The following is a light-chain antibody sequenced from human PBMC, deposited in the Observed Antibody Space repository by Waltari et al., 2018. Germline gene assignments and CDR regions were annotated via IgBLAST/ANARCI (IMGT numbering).Light chain of an antibody. Sequence: WYTQTPGQAPRQLVYEVNDRSSGVSDRFSGSILGNTAALTITGAQADDESDDYCALYMGSGIWVFGVGTRLTVL. CDR2: EVN. J-gene: IGLJ3*02. CDR3: ALYMGSGIWV. V-gene: IGLV8-61*01.